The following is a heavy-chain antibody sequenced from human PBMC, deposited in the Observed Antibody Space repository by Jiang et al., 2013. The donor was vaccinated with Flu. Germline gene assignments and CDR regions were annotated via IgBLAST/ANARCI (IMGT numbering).Heavy chain of an antibody. D-gene: IGHD3-22*01. CDR2: IYPGDSDT. CDR1: GYSFATYW. Sequence: GAEVKKPGESLKISCQGSGYSFATYWIGWVRQLPGKGLEWMGIIYPGDSDTRYGPSFQGQVTISADKSISTAYLQWSSLKASDTAMYYCARIPSYYDGSGYPYFDYWGQGVLVTVSS. J-gene: IGHJ4*02. V-gene: IGHV5-51*01. CDR3: ARIPSYYDGSGYPYFDY.